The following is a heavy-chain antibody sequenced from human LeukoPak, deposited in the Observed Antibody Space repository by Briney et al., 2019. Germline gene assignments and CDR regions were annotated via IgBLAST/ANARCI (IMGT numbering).Heavy chain of an antibody. CDR2: IDNSGST. V-gene: IGHV4-4*08. J-gene: IGHJ4*02. D-gene: IGHD6-19*01. CDR1: GGHIDSVY. CDR3: ASGAGWLIDY. Sequence: SETLSLTCSVSGGHIDSVYWNWIRQPPGKGLEWIGYIDNSGSTKYNPSLQSRITMSRDTSKKQFSLKLTSVTSADTAMYYCASGAGWLIDYWGQGTLVSVSS.